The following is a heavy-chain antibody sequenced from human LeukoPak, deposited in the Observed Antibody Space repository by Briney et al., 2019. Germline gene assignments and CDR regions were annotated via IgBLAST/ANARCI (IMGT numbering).Heavy chain of an antibody. Sequence: GGSLGLSCAASGFTFSSYGMHWVRQAPGKGLEWVAVISYDGSNKYYADSVKGRFTISRDNSKNTLYLQMNSLRAEDTAVYYCAKEQSLRFLEWLPTNYYYYYGMDVWGQGTTVTVSS. D-gene: IGHD3-3*01. J-gene: IGHJ6*02. V-gene: IGHV3-30*18. CDR3: AKEQSLRFLEWLPTNYYYYYGMDV. CDR1: GFTFSSYG. CDR2: ISYDGSNK.